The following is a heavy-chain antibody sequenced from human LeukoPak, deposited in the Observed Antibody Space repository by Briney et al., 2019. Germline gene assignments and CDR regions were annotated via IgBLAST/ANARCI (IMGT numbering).Heavy chain of an antibody. V-gene: IGHV3-23*01. CDR3: AKDAIAVAAPLEDY. CDR2: ISGSGGST. Sequence: PGGSLRLSCAASGVTFSSHSMHWVRQAPGKGLVWVSAISGSGGSTYYADSVKGRFTISRDNSKNTLYLQMNSLRAEDTAVYYCAKDAIAVAAPLEDYWGQGTLVTVSS. D-gene: IGHD6-19*01. CDR1: GVTFSSHS. J-gene: IGHJ4*02.